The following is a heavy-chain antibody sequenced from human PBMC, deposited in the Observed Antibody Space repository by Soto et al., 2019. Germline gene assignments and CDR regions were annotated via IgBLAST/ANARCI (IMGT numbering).Heavy chain of an antibody. CDR2: IYSGGTT. Sequence: EVQLVETGGGLIQPGGSLRLSCAASGFTVSSNYMSWVRQAPGKGLEWVSIIYSGGTTYYADSVQGRFTISRDNSKNTVFIQMNNVRAEDTAVYYCARDSLAGAYFDYWGQGTLVTVSA. CDR1: GFTVSSNY. D-gene: IGHD6-19*01. CDR3: ARDSLAGAYFDY. J-gene: IGHJ4*02. V-gene: IGHV3-53*02.